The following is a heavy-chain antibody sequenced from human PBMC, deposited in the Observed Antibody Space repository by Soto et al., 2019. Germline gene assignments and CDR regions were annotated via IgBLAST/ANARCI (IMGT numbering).Heavy chain of an antibody. CDR1: GSSINSSGYY. CDR2: MFYGVST. CDR3: ARLPSRHLVDY. J-gene: IGHJ4*02. Sequence: SETLSLTCTVSGSSINSSGYYWGWIRQPPGKGLEWIGSMFYGVSTYHNPSLKSRVTVSVDTSKNQFSLNLRSVTAADTAVYYCARLPSRHLVDYWGQGTLVTVSS. D-gene: IGHD3-3*02. V-gene: IGHV4-39*01.